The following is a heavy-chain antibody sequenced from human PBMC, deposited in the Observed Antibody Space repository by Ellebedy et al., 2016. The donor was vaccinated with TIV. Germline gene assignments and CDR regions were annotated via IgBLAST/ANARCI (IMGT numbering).Heavy chain of an antibody. Sequence: PGGSLRLSCAASGFTFSSYSMNWVRQAPGKGLEWISSISSSSSHMFYADSVKGRFTISRDNAKNSLYLQMNSLRAEDTAVYYCARACLGVACYFDHWGQGTLVTVSS. CDR3: ARACLGVACYFDH. J-gene: IGHJ4*02. CDR2: ISSSSSHM. D-gene: IGHD3-3*01. CDR1: GFTFSSYS. V-gene: IGHV3-21*01.